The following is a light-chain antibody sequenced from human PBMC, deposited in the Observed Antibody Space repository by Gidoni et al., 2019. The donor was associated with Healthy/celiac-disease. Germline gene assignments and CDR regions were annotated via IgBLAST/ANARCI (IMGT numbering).Light chain of an antibody. J-gene: IGKJ1*01. Sequence: DIPMTKSPSSLSASVGDSVTITCRASQSISSYLNWYQQKPGKAPKLLIYAASSLQSGVPSRFSGSGSGTDFTLTISSLQPEDFATYYCQQSYSTPPGTFGQGTKVEIK. CDR3: QQSYSTPPGT. CDR2: AAS. CDR1: QSISSY. V-gene: IGKV1-39*01.